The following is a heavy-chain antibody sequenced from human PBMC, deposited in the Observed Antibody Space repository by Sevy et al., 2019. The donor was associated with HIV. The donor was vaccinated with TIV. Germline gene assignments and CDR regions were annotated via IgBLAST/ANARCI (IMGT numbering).Heavy chain of an antibody. CDR1: GFTFSSYS. J-gene: IGHJ1*01. Sequence: GGSLRLSCAASGFTFSSYSMNWVSQAPGKGLEWVSYISSSSSTIYYADSVKGRFTISRDNGKNSLYLQMNSLRDEDTAVYYCARDAGIVGARAAEYFQHWGQGTLVTVSS. CDR3: ARDAGIVGARAAEYFQH. V-gene: IGHV3-48*02. CDR2: ISSSSSTI. D-gene: IGHD1-26*01.